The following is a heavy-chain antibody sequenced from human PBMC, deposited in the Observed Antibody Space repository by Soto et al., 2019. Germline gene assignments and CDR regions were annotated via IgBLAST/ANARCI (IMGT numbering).Heavy chain of an antibody. V-gene: IGHV3-33*01. CDR3: ASDGAFGETSAWWFDL. D-gene: IGHD3-10*01. Sequence: QVQLVESGGGVVQPGRSLRLACAASGFRFSSYGMHWVRQAPGKGLEWVAIIWYDGSNKYYADSVKGRYTISRDNSKKMVYLQMDSLRDEDTAVFYCASDGAFGETSAWWFDLWGRGTLVTVSS. J-gene: IGHJ2*01. CDR2: IWYDGSNK. CDR1: GFRFSSYG.